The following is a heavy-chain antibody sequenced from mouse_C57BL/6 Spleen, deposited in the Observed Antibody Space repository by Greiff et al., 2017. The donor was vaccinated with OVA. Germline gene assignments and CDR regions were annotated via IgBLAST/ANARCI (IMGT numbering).Heavy chain of an antibody. CDR1: GYTFTDYY. Sequence: EVQLQESGPELVKPGASVKISCKASGYTFTDYYMNWVKQSHGKSLEWIGDINPNNGGTSYNQKFKGKATLTVDKSSSTAYMELRSLTSEDSAVYYCASRGGYQYYYARVHGGRGISDTVS. CDR3: ASRGGYQYYYARVH. J-gene: IGHJ4*01. V-gene: IGHV1-26*01. CDR2: INPNNGGT. D-gene: IGHD1-1*02.